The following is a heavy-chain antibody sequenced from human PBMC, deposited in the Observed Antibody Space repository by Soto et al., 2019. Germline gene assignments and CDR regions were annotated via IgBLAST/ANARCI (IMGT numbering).Heavy chain of an antibody. V-gene: IGHV1-69*13. J-gene: IGHJ3*02. Sequence: GAPVKVSCKASGGTFSSYAISWVRQAPGQGLEWMGGIIPIFGTANYAQKFQGRVTITADESTSTAYMELSSLRSEDTAVYYCARPSYYYDSSGYFAAFDIWGQGTMVTGS. CDR1: GGTFSSYA. D-gene: IGHD3-22*01. CDR3: ARPSYYYDSSGYFAAFDI. CDR2: IIPIFGTA.